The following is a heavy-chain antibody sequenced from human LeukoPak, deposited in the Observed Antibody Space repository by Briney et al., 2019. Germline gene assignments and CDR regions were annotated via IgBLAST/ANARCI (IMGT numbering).Heavy chain of an antibody. V-gene: IGHV4-34*01. Sequence: SETLSLTCAVYGGSFSGYYWSWIRQPPGKGVELIGSIYYSGRIYYDPSLKSRVNISVDTSKSQFSVKLSAVTAADTAVYYCARDRGVSFDPWGQGTLVSVSS. J-gene: IGHJ5*02. D-gene: IGHD3-10*01. CDR1: GGSFSGYY. CDR3: ARDRGVSFDP. CDR2: IYYSGRI.